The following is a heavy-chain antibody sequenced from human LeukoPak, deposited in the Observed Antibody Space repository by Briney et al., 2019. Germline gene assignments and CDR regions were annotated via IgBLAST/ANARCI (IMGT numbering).Heavy chain of an antibody. CDR1: GGSISSYY. CDR2: IYYSGST. J-gene: IGHJ5*02. CDR3: ARVYGAGTPLNWFDP. V-gene: IGHV4-59*01. Sequence: SETLSLTGTGIGGSISSYYWSWIRRPPGKGLEWIGYIYYSGSTNYNPSLKSRLTISVDTSQNQFPLKLSPVTAADTHVYLCARVYGAGTPLNWFDPWGQGTLVTVS. D-gene: IGHD4-17*01.